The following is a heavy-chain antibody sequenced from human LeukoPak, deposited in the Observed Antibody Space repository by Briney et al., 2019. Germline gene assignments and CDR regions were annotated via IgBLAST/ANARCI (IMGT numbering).Heavy chain of an antibody. CDR3: AREEMYDSSGYYRYYFDY. D-gene: IGHD3-22*01. Sequence: ASVKVSCKASGGTFSSYAISWVRQAPGQGLEWMGRIIPIFGTANYAQKFQGRVTITTGESTSTAYMELSSLRSEDTAVYYCAREEMYDSSGYYRYYFDYWGQGTLVTVSS. J-gene: IGHJ4*02. CDR1: GGTFSSYA. CDR2: IIPIFGTA. V-gene: IGHV1-69*05.